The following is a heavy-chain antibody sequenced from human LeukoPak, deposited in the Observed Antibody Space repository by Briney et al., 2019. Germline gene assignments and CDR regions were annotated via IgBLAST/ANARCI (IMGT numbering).Heavy chain of an antibody. CDR2: IYYSGST. CDR3: ARVYCSGGSCYSFYYYMDV. D-gene: IGHD2-15*01. J-gene: IGHJ6*03. Sequence: LETLSLTCTVSGGSISSYYWSWIRQPPGKGLEWIGYIYYSGSTNYNPSLKSRVTISVDTSKNQFSLKLSSVTAADTAVYYCARVYCSGGSCYSFYYYMDVWGKGTTVTVSS. CDR1: GGSISSYY. V-gene: IGHV4-59*01.